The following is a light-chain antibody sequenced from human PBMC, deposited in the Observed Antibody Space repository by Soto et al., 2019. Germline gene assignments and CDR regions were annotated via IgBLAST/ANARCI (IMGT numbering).Light chain of an antibody. V-gene: IGKV3-20*01. CDR3: QQYGNSPRT. CDR1: QTVTSSF. CDR2: GAS. J-gene: IGKJ1*01. Sequence: EVVLTQSPGTLSLSPGERATLSCRASQTVTSSFLAWYQQKPGQSPRLLISGASNRATDIPDRFSGSGSGTDFTLVISRVRPEDSEVYDCQQYGNSPRTFGQGTKVDSK.